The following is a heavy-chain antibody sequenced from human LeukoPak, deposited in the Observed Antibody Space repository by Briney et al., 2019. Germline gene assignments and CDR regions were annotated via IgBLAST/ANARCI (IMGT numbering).Heavy chain of an antibody. CDR3: ARVGYYDFWSGTLKDYYMDV. J-gene: IGHJ6*03. Sequence: GGALRLSCAASGFTFSSYSMNWVRQAPGKGLEWVSYISSSSSTIYYADSVKGRFTISRDNAKNSLYLQMNSLRAEDTAVYYCARVGYYDFWSGTLKDYYMDVWGKGTTVNVSS. CDR1: GFTFSSYS. CDR2: ISSSSSTI. V-gene: IGHV3-48*01. D-gene: IGHD3-3*01.